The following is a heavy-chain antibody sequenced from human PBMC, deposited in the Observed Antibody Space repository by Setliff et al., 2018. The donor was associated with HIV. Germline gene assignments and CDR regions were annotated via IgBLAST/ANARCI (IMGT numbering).Heavy chain of an antibody. CDR1: GGPFSDHY. Sequence: SETLSLTCAVHGGPFSDHYWNWIRQPPGKGLEWIAEIHHTGYMNYNPSLKSRVTISRDTSTNQLSLKVSSVTAADTAIYYCAAFFVTPLTTQDFWGQGTLVTVSS. CDR3: AAFFVTPLTTQDF. V-gene: IGHV4-34*01. J-gene: IGHJ4*02. D-gene: IGHD4-17*01. CDR2: IHHTGYM.